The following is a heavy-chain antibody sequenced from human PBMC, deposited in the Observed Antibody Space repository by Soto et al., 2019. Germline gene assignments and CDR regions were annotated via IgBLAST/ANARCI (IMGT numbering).Heavy chain of an antibody. D-gene: IGHD5-12*01. V-gene: IGHV4-31*03. J-gene: IGHJ4*02. CDR1: GGSISGTAYY. CDR3: ARGRWLQSFEY. Sequence: QVQLQESGPGLMKPSQTLSLTCTVSGGSISGTAYYWSWIRQHPGTGLEWIGYIYYSGSTYYNPSLNSRVTISVDTSKNQFSLKLSSVTAADTAVYYCARGRWLQSFEYWGQGTLVTVSS. CDR2: IYYSGST.